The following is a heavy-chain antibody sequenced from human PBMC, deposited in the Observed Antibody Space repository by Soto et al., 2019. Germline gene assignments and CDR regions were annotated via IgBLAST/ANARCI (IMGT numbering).Heavy chain of an antibody. Sequence: LSLTCTVSDAFISSYYWNWIRQPAGKGLEWIGRVSTNGATNYNPSLESRVTMSVDTSKNQFSLKLTSVTAADTAVYFCARADYEILTGSYAMDVWGQGTTVTVSS. V-gene: IGHV4-4*07. CDR2: VSTNGAT. J-gene: IGHJ6*02. CDR1: DAFISSYY. CDR3: ARADYEILTGSYAMDV. D-gene: IGHD3-9*01.